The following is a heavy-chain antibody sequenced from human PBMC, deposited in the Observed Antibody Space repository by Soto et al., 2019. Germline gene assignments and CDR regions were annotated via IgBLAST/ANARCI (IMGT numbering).Heavy chain of an antibody. CDR3: TRHTVDI. D-gene: IGHD4-4*01. Sequence: GGSQGHSVEYAESVFIGSPLHWVRQASGKGLEWVGRIRSKPNNYATEYAASVKGRFTISRDDSKNTAYLQMNSLKTEDTAVYYCTRHTVDIWGQGTMVTVSS. J-gene: IGHJ3*02. V-gene: IGHV3-73*01. CDR1: ESVFIGSP. CDR2: IRSKPNNYAT.